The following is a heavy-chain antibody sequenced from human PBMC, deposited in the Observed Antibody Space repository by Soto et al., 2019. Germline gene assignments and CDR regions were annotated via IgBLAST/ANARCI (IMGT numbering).Heavy chain of an antibody. CDR3: ARGQGGSRGANWFDP. J-gene: IGHJ5*02. CDR2: IGTAGDP. Sequence: GGSLRLSCAASGFTFSSYDMHWVRQATGKGLEWVSAIGTAGDPYYPGSVKGRFTISRENAKNSLYLQMNSLRAGDTAVYYWARGQGGSRGANWFDPWGQGTLVTVSS. D-gene: IGHD5-12*01. V-gene: IGHV3-13*05. CDR1: GFTFSSYD.